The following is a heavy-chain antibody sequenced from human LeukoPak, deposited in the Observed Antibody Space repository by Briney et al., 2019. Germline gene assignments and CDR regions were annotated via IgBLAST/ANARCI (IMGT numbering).Heavy chain of an antibody. CDR1: GFTFSSYN. V-gene: IGHV3-21*01. J-gene: IGHJ4*02. CDR2: ISSSSSYI. CDR3: ARDSYYYDILTGLDY. Sequence: PGGSLRLSCAASGFTFSSYNMNWVRQAPGKGLEWVSSISSSSSYIFHADSVKGRFTISRDNAKNSLYLQMNSLRAEDTAVYYCARDSYYYDILTGLDYWGQGTLVTVSS. D-gene: IGHD3-9*01.